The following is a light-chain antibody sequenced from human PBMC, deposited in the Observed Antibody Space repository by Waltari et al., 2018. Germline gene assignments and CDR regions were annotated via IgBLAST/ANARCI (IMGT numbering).Light chain of an antibody. CDR1: QSLLHSNGYPY. J-gene: IGKJ3*01. V-gene: IGKV2-28*01. CDR2: LGF. Sequence: DIVMTQSPLSLPVTPGEPASISCRSSQSLLHSNGYPYLDWYLQSPGQSPQLLINLGFTRAYGVPDRFSVSGSGTDFTLKISRVQPEDVGVYYCMQSLRPPGTFGPGTKVDIK. CDR3: MQSLRPPGT.